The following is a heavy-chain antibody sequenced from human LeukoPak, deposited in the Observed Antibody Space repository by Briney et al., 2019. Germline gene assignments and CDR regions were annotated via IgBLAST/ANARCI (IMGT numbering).Heavy chain of an antibody. CDR1: GFTFSSYG. CDR3: AKGGAVAGTFREYFQH. Sequence: RTGGSLRLSCAASGFTFSSYGMHWVRQAPGKGLEWVAFIRYDGSNKYYADSVKGRFTISRDNSKNTLYLQMNSLRAEDTAVYYCAKGGAVAGTFREYFQHWGQGTLVTVSS. CDR2: IRYDGSNK. V-gene: IGHV3-30*02. J-gene: IGHJ1*01. D-gene: IGHD6-19*01.